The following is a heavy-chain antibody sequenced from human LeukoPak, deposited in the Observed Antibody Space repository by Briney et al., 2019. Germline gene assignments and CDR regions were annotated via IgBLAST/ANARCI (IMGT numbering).Heavy chain of an antibody. CDR2: IYHSGST. D-gene: IGHD3-10*01. Sequence: SETLSLTCAVSGGSISSSNWWSWVRQPPGKGLEWIEEIYHSGSTNYNPSLKSRVTISVDKSKNQFSLQLNSVTPEDTAVYYCARGRSYQLDYWGQGTLVTVSS. CDR1: GGSISSSNW. J-gene: IGHJ4*02. CDR3: ARGRSYQLDY. V-gene: IGHV4-4*02.